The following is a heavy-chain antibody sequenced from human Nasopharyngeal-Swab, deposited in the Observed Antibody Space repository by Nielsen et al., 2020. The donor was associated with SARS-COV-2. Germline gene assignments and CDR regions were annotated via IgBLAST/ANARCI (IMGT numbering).Heavy chain of an antibody. Sequence: WARHAPGQGRVWMGGIIPIFGTASYAQKFQGRVTITADESTSTAYMELSSLRSEDTAVYYCARGLTTVTTYYYYGMDVWGQGTTVTVSS. CDR2: IIPIFGTA. D-gene: IGHD4-11*01. V-gene: IGHV1-69*01. CDR3: ARGLTTVTTYYYYGMDV. J-gene: IGHJ6*02.